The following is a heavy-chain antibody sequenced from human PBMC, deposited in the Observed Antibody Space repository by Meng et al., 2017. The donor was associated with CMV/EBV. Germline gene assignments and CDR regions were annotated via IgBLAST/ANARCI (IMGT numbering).Heavy chain of an antibody. CDR1: SGSLSGYF. V-gene: IGHV4-34*01. CDR3: ARGVTWNWYFDL. J-gene: IGHJ2*01. CDR2: INHSGTT. D-gene: IGHD2-21*02. Sequence: SETLSLTCAVYSGSLSGYFWSWIRQPPGKGLEWIGEINHSGTTSYNPSLKSRVTISVDMSKNQFSLKLSSVTAADTAVYYCARGVTWNWYFDLWGRGTLVTVSS.